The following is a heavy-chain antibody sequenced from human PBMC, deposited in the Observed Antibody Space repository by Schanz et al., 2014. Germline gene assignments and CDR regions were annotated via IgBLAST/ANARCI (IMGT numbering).Heavy chain of an antibody. V-gene: IGHV3-11*06. CDR3: ARGARQYSGSYSPSDY. Sequence: QVQLVEAGGGLVKPGGSLRLSCAASGFTFNDYYMNWIRQATGKGMEWVSYISGSDNYINYADSVKGRFTISRDNAKNSXFLLMSRLRAEDSAVYYCARGARQYSGSYSPSDYWGPGTLATVSS. CDR2: ISGSDNYI. J-gene: IGHJ4*02. D-gene: IGHD1-26*01. CDR1: GFTFNDYY.